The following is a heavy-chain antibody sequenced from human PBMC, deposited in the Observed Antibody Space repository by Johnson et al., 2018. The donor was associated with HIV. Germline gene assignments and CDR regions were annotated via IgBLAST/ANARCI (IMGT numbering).Heavy chain of an antibody. Sequence: QVHLVESGGGVVQPGRSLRLSCAASGFTFSSYAMHWVRQAPGKGLEWVAVISYDGSNKYYADSVKGRFTISRDNSKNTLHLQMNNVRAEDTAIYYCARSDSGYDAFDIWGQGTMVSVSS. CDR2: ISYDGSNK. D-gene: IGHD5-12*01. V-gene: IGHV3-30-3*01. CDR3: ARSDSGYDAFDI. J-gene: IGHJ3*02. CDR1: GFTFSSYA.